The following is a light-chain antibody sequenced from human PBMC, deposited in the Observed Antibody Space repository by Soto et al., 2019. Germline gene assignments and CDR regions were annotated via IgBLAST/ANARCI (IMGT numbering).Light chain of an antibody. V-gene: IGKV1-27*01. Sequence: DIQMTQSPSSLSASVGDRDTITCRASQDINSYLAWYQQKPGKAPKLLIYAASTLQSGVPSRFSGSGSGTDFTLTISSLQPEDVTTYFCQKYNTAPRTFGQGTKVEIK. CDR3: QKYNTAPRT. J-gene: IGKJ1*01. CDR1: QDINSY. CDR2: AAS.